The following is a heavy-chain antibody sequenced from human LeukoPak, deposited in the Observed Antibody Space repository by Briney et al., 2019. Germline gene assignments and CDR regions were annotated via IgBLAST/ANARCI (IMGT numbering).Heavy chain of an antibody. CDR2: IYYSGST. Sequence: SETLSLTCTVSGGSISSHSWSWIRQPPGKGLEWIGYIYYSGSTNYNPSLKSRVTISVDTSKSQFSLKLSSVTAADTAVYYCARGAGWLPLVWGQGTLVTVSS. V-gene: IGHV4-59*11. CDR1: GGSISSHS. J-gene: IGHJ4*02. CDR3: ARGAGWLPLV. D-gene: IGHD5-24*01.